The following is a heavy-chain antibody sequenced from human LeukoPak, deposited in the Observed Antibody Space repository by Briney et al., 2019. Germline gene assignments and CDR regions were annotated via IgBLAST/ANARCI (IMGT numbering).Heavy chain of an antibody. D-gene: IGHD4/OR15-4a*01. Sequence: GASVKVSCKASGYTFTSYDINWVRQATGHGLEWMGWMNPNSGNTGYAQKFQGRVTITRNTSISTAYMELSSLRSDDTAVYYCATLTPDFDYWGQGTLVTVSS. CDR2: MNPNSGNT. V-gene: IGHV1-8*03. CDR3: ATLTPDFDY. J-gene: IGHJ4*02. CDR1: GYTFTSYD.